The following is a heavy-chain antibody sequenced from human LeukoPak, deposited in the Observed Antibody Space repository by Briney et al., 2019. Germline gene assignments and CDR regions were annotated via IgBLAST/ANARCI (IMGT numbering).Heavy chain of an antibody. J-gene: IGHJ4*02. V-gene: IGHV1-2*02. Sequence: GASVTVSCTASGYSFTAYYIHWVRQAPGQGLEWMGWVNSNIGDTYYAQKFRGRLAITRDKSITTVHMELSSLRSNDTAVYYCARDVLGYDSSASDWGQGTLVTVSS. D-gene: IGHD3-22*01. CDR2: VNSNIGDT. CDR3: ARDVLGYDSSASD. CDR1: GYSFTAYY.